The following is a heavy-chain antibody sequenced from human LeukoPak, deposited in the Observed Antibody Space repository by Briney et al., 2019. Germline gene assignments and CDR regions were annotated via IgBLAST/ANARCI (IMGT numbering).Heavy chain of an antibody. D-gene: IGHD6-6*01. V-gene: IGHV3-23*01. CDR3: ARSYSSSSNWFDP. CDR1: GFTFSSFA. CDR2: ISGSGEST. J-gene: IGHJ5*02. Sequence: GGSLRLSCAASGFTFSSFAMSWVRQAPGKGLEWVSSISGSGESTYYADYVKGRFTVSRDNSKNTLNLQLNSLRAEDTAVYYCARSYSSSSNWFDPWGQGTLVTVSS.